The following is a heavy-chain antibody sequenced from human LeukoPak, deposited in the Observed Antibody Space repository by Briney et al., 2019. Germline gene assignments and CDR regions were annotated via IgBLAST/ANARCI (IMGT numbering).Heavy chain of an antibody. V-gene: IGHV3-30*05. D-gene: IGHD1-26*01. CDR3: ARARGGTYGDFFAY. CDR2: ISYDGSDK. CDR1: GFTFSSYG. J-gene: IGHJ4*02. Sequence: GGSLRLSCAASGFTFSSYGMHWVRQAPGKGLEWVAVISYDGSDKYYADSVKGRCTISRDSPKNTLYLQMDSLRAEDMAVYYCARARGGTYGDFFAYWGQGTLVSVSS.